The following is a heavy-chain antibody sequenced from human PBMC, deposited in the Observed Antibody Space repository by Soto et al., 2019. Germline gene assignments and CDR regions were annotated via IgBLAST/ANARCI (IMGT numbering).Heavy chain of an antibody. J-gene: IGHJ6*02. Sequence: GGLLRVSCGAAGGTFGSYAVSCIRQAPGKGLEWVSAMSGSGGSTYYADSVKGRFTISRDNSKNTLYLQMNSLRAEDTAVYYCAKDKIDYGDYVHYYNGMDVWGQGTTVTVPS. CDR3: AKDKIDYGDYVHYYNGMDV. CDR2: MSGSGGST. CDR1: GGTFGSYA. D-gene: IGHD4-17*01. V-gene: IGHV3-23*01.